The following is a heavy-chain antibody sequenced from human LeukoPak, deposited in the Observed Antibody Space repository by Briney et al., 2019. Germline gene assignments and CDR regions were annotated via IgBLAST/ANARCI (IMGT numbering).Heavy chain of an antibody. D-gene: IGHD3-10*01. J-gene: IGHJ4*02. CDR2: ISGSGGST. Sequence: GSLRLSCAASGFTFSNAWMSWVRQAPGKGLEWVSAISGSGGSTYYADSVKGRFTISRDNAKNSLYLQMNSLRAEDTAVYYCASGVYGSGTLIDYWGQGTLVTVSS. CDR1: GFTFSNAW. CDR3: ASGVYGSGTLIDY. V-gene: IGHV3-48*01.